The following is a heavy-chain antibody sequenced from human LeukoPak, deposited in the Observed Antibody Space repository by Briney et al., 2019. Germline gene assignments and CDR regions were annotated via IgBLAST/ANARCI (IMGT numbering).Heavy chain of an antibody. J-gene: IGHJ6*02. Sequence: SVKVSCKASGFTFTSSAVQWVRQARGQRLEWIGWIVVGSGNTNYAQKFQERVTITRDMSTSTAYMELSSLRSEDTAVYYCATVGGAAMVTWGYYYGMDVWGQGTTVTVSS. CDR1: GFTFTSSA. V-gene: IGHV1-58*01. D-gene: IGHD5-18*01. CDR3: ATVGGAAMVTWGYYYGMDV. CDR2: IVVGSGNT.